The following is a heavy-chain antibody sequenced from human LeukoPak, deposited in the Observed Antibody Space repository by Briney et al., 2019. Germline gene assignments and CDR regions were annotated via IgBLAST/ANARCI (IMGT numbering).Heavy chain of an antibody. CDR2: IYWDDDE. D-gene: IGHD6-6*01. CDR3: AHTGKQLVTYYYYYMDV. J-gene: IGHJ6*03. V-gene: IGHV2-5*02. CDR1: GFSLSTSGVG. Sequence: ESGPTLVNPTQTLTLTCTFSGFSLSTSGVGVGWIRQPPGKALEWLALIYWDDDERYSPSLKSRLTITKDTSKSQVVLTMTNMDPVDTATYYCAHTGKQLVTYYYYYMDVWGKGTTVTVSS.